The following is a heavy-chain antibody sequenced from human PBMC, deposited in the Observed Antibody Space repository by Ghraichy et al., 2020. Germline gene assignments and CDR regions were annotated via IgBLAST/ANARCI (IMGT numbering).Heavy chain of an antibody. D-gene: IGHD5-24*01. V-gene: IGHV3-23*01. J-gene: IGHJ4*02. CDR3: AKRGWLHDYFDY. CDR1: GFRFSDCD. CDR2: IGGDGNT. Sequence: GGSLRLSCEASGFRFSDCDMAWVRQGPGKGLEWVSSIGGDGNTYYADSVKGRFTISRDNSKNTVYVQMIGLRADDTAVYFCAKRGWLHDYFDYWGQGTLVTVSS.